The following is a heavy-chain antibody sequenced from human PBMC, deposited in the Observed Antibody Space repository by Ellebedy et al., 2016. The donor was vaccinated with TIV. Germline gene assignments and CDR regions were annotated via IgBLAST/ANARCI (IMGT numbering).Heavy chain of an antibody. J-gene: IGHJ4*02. D-gene: IGHD1-7*01. CDR1: GFTFSSYW. CDR3: ARGDRAGTTRLVDF. V-gene: IGHV3-74*01. CDR2: INSDGSST. Sequence: GESLKISCAASGFTFSSYWMHWVRQAPGKGLVWVSRINSDGSSTSYADSVKGRFTISRDNAKNTLNLQMNSLRAEDTAIYYCARGDRAGTTRLVDFWGQGTLVTVSS.